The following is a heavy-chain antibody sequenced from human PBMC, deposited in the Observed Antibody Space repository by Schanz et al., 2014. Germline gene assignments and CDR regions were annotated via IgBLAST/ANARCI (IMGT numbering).Heavy chain of an antibody. V-gene: IGHV3-23*04. Sequence: EGQLAESGGGLVQPGGTLRLSCAVSGFTVSSNHMSWVRQAPGKGLEWVSSISHRGGSNYYADSGKGRFTISRDNSENTLYLQMISLSADDTAVLCCAKGMGYCSGGTCYDYYYYGLDVWGQGTTVIVSS. J-gene: IGHJ6*02. CDR1: GFTVSSNH. CDR2: SHRGGSN. D-gene: IGHD2-15*01. CDR3: AKGMGYCSGGTCYDYYYYGLDV.